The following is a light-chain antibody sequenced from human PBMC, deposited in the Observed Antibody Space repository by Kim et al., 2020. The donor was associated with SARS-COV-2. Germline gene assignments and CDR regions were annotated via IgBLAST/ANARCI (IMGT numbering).Light chain of an antibody. Sequence: ALGQTVRITCQGDSLRNYFASWYQQKPGQAPILVFYGKNNRHSGIPDRFSGSSSGNTASLNITGAQAEDEADYYCNSRDSSGNQWVFGGGTQLTVL. V-gene: IGLV3-19*01. CDR1: SLRNYF. CDR3: NSRDSSGNQWV. J-gene: IGLJ3*02. CDR2: GKN.